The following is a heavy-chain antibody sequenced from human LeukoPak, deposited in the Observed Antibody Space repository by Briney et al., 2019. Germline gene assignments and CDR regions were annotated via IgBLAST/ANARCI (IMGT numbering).Heavy chain of an antibody. CDR2: INSDGSST. J-gene: IGHJ4*02. D-gene: IGHD3-10*01. CDR3: ARDRGPRTGFMVREAYDY. Sequence: PGGSLRLSCEASGFTFSSYWMSWVRQAPGKGLVWVSRINSDGSSTSYADSVKGRFSISRDNAKNTLYLQMSSLRAEDTAVYYCARDRGPRTGFMVREAYDYWGQGTLVTVSS. CDR1: GFTFSSYW. V-gene: IGHV3-74*01.